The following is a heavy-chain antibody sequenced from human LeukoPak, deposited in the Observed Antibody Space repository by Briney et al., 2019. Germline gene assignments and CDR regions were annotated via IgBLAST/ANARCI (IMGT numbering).Heavy chain of an antibody. CDR3: TRDSHGGSGWYGYFDL. Sequence: GESLRLSCAASDFMFATYTMNWVRQAPGKGLEWVSSISPSSFSIYYADSLKGRSTISRDNSKNSLYLQMNSLRVEDTAIYYCTRDSHGGSGWYGYFDLWGRGALVTVSS. CDR2: ISPSSFSI. V-gene: IGHV3-21*01. D-gene: IGHD6-19*01. CDR1: DFMFATYT. J-gene: IGHJ2*01.